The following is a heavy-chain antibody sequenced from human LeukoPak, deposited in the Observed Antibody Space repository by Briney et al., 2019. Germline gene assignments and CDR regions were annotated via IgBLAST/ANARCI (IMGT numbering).Heavy chain of an antibody. V-gene: IGHV3-7*05. J-gene: IGHJ4*02. CDR1: GSTFSSYW. CDR2: IKQDGSEK. D-gene: IGHD3-3*01. CDR3: ARDLDQDTYYDFWSGYLFDY. Sequence: GGSLRLSCAASGSTFSSYWMSWVRQAPGKGLEWVANIKQDGSEKYYVDSVKGRFTISRDNAKNSLYLQMNSLRAEDTAVYYCARDLDQDTYYDFWSGYLFDYWGQGTLVTVSS.